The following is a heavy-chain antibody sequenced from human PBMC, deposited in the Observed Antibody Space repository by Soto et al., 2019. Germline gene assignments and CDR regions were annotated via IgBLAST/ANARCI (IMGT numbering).Heavy chain of an antibody. Sequence: GGSLRLSCAASGFTFSSYSMNWVRQAPGKGLEWVSSISSSSSYIYYADSVKGRFTISRDNAKNSLYLQMNSLRAEDTAVYYCARDEEDYIWGSYRYQPFDYWGQGTLVTVSS. D-gene: IGHD3-16*02. CDR3: ARDEEDYIWGSYRYQPFDY. J-gene: IGHJ4*02. CDR2: ISSSSSYI. CDR1: GFTFSSYS. V-gene: IGHV3-21*01.